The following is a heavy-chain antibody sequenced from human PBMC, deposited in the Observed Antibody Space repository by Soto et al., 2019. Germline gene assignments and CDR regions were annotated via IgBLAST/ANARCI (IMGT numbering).Heavy chain of an antibody. Sequence: GGSLRLSCAASGFTFSSYSMNWVRQAPGKGLEWVSSITSSSSYIYYADSVKGRFTISRDNAKNSLYLQMSSLRAEDTALYYCARDLGIEGAVAGYYFDSWGQGTLVTVSS. J-gene: IGHJ4*02. CDR3: ARDLGIEGAVAGYYFDS. V-gene: IGHV3-21*06. D-gene: IGHD6-19*01. CDR2: ITSSSSYI. CDR1: GFTFSSYS.